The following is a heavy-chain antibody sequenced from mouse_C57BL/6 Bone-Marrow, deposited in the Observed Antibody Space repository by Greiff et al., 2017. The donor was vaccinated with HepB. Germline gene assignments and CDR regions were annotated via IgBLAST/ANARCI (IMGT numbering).Heavy chain of an antibody. Sequence: QVQLQQSGAELARPGASVKMSCKASGYTFTSYTMHWVKQRPGQGLEWIGYINPSSGYTKYNQKFKDKATLTADKSSSTAYMQLSILTSEDSAFYYCARSFVWPYYFDYWCQGTTLTVSS. CDR2: INPSSGYT. CDR3: ARSFVWPYYFDY. V-gene: IGHV1-4*01. D-gene: IGHD2-10*02. J-gene: IGHJ2*01. CDR1: GYTFTSYT.